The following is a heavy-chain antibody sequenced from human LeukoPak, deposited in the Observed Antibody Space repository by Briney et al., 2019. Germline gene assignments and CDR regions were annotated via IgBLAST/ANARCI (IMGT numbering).Heavy chain of an antibody. Sequence: SETLSLTCTVSGNSINSYYWNWIRQPPGKGLEWIGYISYSGSTNYNPSLKSRVTVSLDTSKNQFSLKLSSVTAADTAVYYCARAPGAALDWGQGTLVTVSS. V-gene: IGHV4-59*12. CDR1: GNSINSYY. J-gene: IGHJ4*02. CDR3: ARAPGAALD. CDR2: ISYSGST. D-gene: IGHD2-15*01.